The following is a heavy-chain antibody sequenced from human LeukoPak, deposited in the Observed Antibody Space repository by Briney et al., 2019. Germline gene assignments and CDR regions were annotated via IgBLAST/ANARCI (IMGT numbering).Heavy chain of an antibody. Sequence: SETLSLTCAVYGGSFSGYYWSWIRQPPGKGLEWIGRIYVSGSTNYNPSLESRVTISVDTSKNQFSLKLTSLTAADTAVYYCAREGQQLVPPFDYWGQGTLVTVSS. CDR2: IYVSGST. CDR1: GGSFSGYY. V-gene: IGHV4-59*10. CDR3: AREGQQLVPPFDY. D-gene: IGHD6-6*01. J-gene: IGHJ4*02.